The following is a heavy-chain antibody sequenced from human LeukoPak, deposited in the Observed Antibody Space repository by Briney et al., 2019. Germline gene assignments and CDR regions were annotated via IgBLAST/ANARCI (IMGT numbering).Heavy chain of an antibody. Sequence: GESLKISCKGSGYSFTSYWIGWVRQMPGEGLEWMGIIYPGDSDTRYSPSFQGQVTISADKSISTAYLQWSSLKASDTAMYYCARRRYDSSGYYQYAWFDYWGQGTLVTVSS. J-gene: IGHJ4*02. CDR3: ARRRYDSSGYYQYAWFDY. V-gene: IGHV5-51*01. D-gene: IGHD3-22*01. CDR2: IYPGDSDT. CDR1: GYSFTSYW.